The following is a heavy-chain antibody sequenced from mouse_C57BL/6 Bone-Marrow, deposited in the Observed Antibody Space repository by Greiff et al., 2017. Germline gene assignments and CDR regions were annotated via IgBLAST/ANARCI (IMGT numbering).Heavy chain of an antibody. CDR2: IYPGSGNT. J-gene: IGHJ4*01. CDR1: GYTFTDYY. Sequence: VKLQESGAELVRPGASVKLSCKASGYTFTDYYINWVKQRPGQGLEWIARIYPGSGNTYYNEKFKGKATLTAEKSSSTAYMQLSSLTSEDSAVYFCARWASMDYWGQGTSVTVSS. V-gene: IGHV1-76*01. CDR3: ARWASMDY.